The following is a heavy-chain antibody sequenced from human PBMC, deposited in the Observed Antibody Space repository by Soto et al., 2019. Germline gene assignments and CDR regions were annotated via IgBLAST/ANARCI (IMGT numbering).Heavy chain of an antibody. D-gene: IGHD3-3*01. CDR1: VGAITSYY. CDR3: ARGQRFSDWFDP. V-gene: IGHV4-4*07. CDR2: IYSSGST. J-gene: IGHJ5*02. Sequence: SETLSLTCTVSVGAITSYYWTWIRQPAGKGLEWIGRIYSSGSTKYNPSLQSRISMSLDTSKNQFSLTLASVTAADTAVYYCARGQRFSDWFDPWGQGTLVTVSS.